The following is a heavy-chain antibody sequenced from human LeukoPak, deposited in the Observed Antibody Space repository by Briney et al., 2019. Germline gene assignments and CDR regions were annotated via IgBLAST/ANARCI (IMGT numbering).Heavy chain of an antibody. J-gene: IGHJ6*02. Sequence: SGGSLRLSCAAASGFTVSSNYMSWVRQAPGKGLEWVSVIYGGGSTSYADSVKGRSTFSRDTSKNTLYLQMNSLRPEDTAVYYCARVLGSSYYATDVWGQGTTVTVSS. CDR2: IYGGGST. V-gene: IGHV3-66*02. D-gene: IGHD7-27*01. CDR1: GFTVSSNY. CDR3: ARVLGSSYYATDV.